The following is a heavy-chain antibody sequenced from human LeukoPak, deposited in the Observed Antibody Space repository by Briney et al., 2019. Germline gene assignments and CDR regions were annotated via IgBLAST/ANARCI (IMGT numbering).Heavy chain of an antibody. CDR2: IYYSGST. J-gene: IGHJ3*01. CDR1: GGSVSSGSYY. D-gene: IGHD6-19*01. V-gene: IGHV4-61*01. Sequence: SETLSLTCTVSGGSVSSGSYYWSWIRQPPGKGLEWIGYIYYSGSTNYNPSLKSRVTISVDTSKNQFSLRLSSVTAADTAVYYCARHPGIAVAGDAFDFWGPGKVVTVSS. CDR3: ARHPGIAVAGDAFDF.